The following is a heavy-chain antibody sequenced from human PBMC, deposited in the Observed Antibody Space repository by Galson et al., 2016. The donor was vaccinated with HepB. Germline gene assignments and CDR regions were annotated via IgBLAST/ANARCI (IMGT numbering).Heavy chain of an antibody. J-gene: IGHJ6*02. CDR2: ISGSGGST. V-gene: IGHV3-23*01. CDR3: ARYYDILTGYANYGMDV. CDR1: GFTFSSYA. D-gene: IGHD3-9*01. Sequence: SLRLSCAASGFTFSSYAMSCVLQAPGNGLEWVSAISGSGGSTYYEDSVKGRFTISRDNSKNTLYLEMNSLRAEDTAVYYCARYYDILTGYANYGMDVWGQGTTVTVSS.